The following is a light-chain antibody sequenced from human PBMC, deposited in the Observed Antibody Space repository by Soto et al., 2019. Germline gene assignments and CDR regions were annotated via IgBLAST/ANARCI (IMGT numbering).Light chain of an antibody. V-gene: IGKV3-20*01. Sequence: EMVMTHSPATLSGSPGERATRSGGASQSVSTNLAWYQQKPGQAPRLLIYSASSRATGIPDRFSGSGSGTDYTLTISRLEPEDFAVYYCQQYGYSFWTFGQRTKV. CDR3: QQYGYSFWT. CDR1: QSVSTN. J-gene: IGKJ1*01. CDR2: SAS.